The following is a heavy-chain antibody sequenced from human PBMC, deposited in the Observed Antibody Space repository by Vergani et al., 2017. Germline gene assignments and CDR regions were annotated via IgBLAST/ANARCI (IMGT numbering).Heavy chain of an antibody. D-gene: IGHD3-10*01. CDR2: IIPILGIA. J-gene: IGHJ5*02. Sequence: QVQLVQSGAEVKKPGSSVKVSCKASGGTFSSYAISWVRQAPGQGLEWMGRIIPILGIANYAQKFQGRVTITADKSTSTAYMELSSLRSEDTAVYYCASLGGWGSYYNSWFDPWGQGTLVTVSS. CDR3: ASLGGWGSYYNSWFDP. CDR1: GGTFSSYA. V-gene: IGHV1-69*09.